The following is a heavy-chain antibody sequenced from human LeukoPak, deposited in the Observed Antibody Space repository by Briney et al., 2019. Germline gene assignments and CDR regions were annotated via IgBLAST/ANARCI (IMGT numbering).Heavy chain of an antibody. CDR2: ISLDGATP. CDR1: GFTFSDYY. V-gene: IGHV3-23*01. J-gene: IGHJ4*02. D-gene: IGHD3-9*01. Sequence: GGSLRLSCAASGFTFSDYYMSWIRQAPGKGLEWVSGISLDGATPYYAGSVEGRFTISRDNSKNTLYLQMNSLRADDTAVYYCVKDHGWLLYSWGQGTLVTVSS. CDR3: VKDHGWLLYS.